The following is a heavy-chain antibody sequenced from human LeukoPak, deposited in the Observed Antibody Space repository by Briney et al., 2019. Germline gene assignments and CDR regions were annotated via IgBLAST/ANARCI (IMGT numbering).Heavy chain of an antibody. Sequence: SETLSLTCTVSGGSISSGSYYWSWIRQPPGKGLEWIGYIYYSGSTNYNPSLKSRVTISVDTSKNQFSLKLSSVTAADTAMYYCASGPESYYFDYWGQGALVTVSS. J-gene: IGHJ4*02. CDR2: IYYSGST. CDR3: ASGPESYYFDY. V-gene: IGHV4-61*01. CDR1: GGSISSGSYY.